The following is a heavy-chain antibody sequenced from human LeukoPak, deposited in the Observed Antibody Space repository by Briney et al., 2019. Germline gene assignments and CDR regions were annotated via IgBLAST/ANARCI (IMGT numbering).Heavy chain of an antibody. Sequence: SETLSLTCAVSGGSISSSNWWSWVRQPPGKGLEWIGEIYHSGSTNYNPSLKSRVTISVDTSKNQFSLKLSSVTAADTAVYYCAREDGYNAPDYWGQGTLVTVSS. D-gene: IGHD5-24*01. CDR2: IYHSGST. CDR1: GGSISSSNW. CDR3: AREDGYNAPDY. V-gene: IGHV4-4*02. J-gene: IGHJ4*02.